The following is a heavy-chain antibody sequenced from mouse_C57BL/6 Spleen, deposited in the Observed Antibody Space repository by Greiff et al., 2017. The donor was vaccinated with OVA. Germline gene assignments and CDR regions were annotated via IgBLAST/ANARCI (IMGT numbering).Heavy chain of an antibody. CDR1: GYTFTSYW. D-gene: IGHD1-2*01. CDR3: ARTSANSPYWYFDV. Sequence: VQLQQSGAELAKPGASVKLSCKASGYTFTSYWMHWVKQRPGQGLEWIGYINPSSGYTKYNQKFKDKATLNADKSSSTAYMQLSSLTYEYSAVYYCARTSANSPYWYFDVWGTGTTVTVSS. V-gene: IGHV1-7*01. CDR2: INPSSGYT. J-gene: IGHJ1*03.